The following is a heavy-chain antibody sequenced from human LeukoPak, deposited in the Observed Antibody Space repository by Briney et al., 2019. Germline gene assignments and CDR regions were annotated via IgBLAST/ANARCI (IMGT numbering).Heavy chain of an antibody. Sequence: PADTLSLTRTVSGGSISSYYWSWIRQPAGKGLKWIGHIYNSGSTTYHPSLKGRVTMSVATSKNQFSLHLSSVTAADTAVYYCARSAFLVTAPGLYYFDYWGQGTLVAVSS. CDR2: IYNSGST. CDR3: ARSAFLVTAPGLYYFDY. J-gene: IGHJ4*02. CDR1: GGSISSYY. V-gene: IGHV4-4*07. D-gene: IGHD6-13*01.